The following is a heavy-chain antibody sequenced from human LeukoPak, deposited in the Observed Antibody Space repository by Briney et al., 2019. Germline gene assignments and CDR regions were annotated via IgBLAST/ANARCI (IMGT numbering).Heavy chain of an antibody. V-gene: IGHV4-31*03. CDR1: GVSISSGGYY. CDR3: ARGTADCSSTSCYLDY. D-gene: IGHD2-2*01. Sequence: PSETLSLTCTVSGVSISSGGYYWSWIRPHPGKGLEWIGYIYYSGSTYYNPSLKSRVTISVDTSKNQFSLKLSSVTAADTAVYYCARGTADCSSTSCYLDYWGQGTLVTVSS. J-gene: IGHJ4*02. CDR2: IYYSGST.